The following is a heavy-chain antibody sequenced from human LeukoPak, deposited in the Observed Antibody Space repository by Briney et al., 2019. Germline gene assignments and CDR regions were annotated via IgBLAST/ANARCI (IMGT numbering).Heavy chain of an antibody. V-gene: IGHV3-9*01. CDR2: ISWNSGSI. Sequence: QPGGSLRLSCAASGFTFDDYAMHWVRQAPGKGLEWVSGISWNSGSIGHADSVKGRFTISRDNAKNSLYLQMNSLRAEDTALYYCAKDIRWELPYYGMDVWGQGTTVTVSS. CDR3: AKDIRWELPYYGMDV. D-gene: IGHD1-26*01. J-gene: IGHJ6*02. CDR1: GFTFDDYA.